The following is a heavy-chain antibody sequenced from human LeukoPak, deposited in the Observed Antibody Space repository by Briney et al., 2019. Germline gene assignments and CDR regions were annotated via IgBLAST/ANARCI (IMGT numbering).Heavy chain of an antibody. V-gene: IGHV3-30*04. D-gene: IGHD3-22*01. CDR3: ARGINKIVVAPGY. CDR1: GFTFSSYA. J-gene: IGHJ4*02. CDR2: ISYDGSNK. Sequence: PGGSLRLSCAASGFTFSSYAMHWVRQAPGKGLEWVAVISYDGSNKYYADSVKGRFTISRDNYKNTLYLQMNSLRAEDTAVYFCARGINKIVVAPGYWGQGTLVTVFS.